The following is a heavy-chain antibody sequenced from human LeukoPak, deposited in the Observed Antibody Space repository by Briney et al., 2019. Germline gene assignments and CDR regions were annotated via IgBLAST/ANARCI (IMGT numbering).Heavy chain of an antibody. D-gene: IGHD5-24*01. Sequence: SETLSLTCTVSGGSINDYYWSWIRQPPRKGLESIGYIYYSGNTNYNPSLRARVTISVDTSKNQFSLRLTSVTAADTAVYYCAREALDGYNLPYYFDYWGRGSLVTVSS. J-gene: IGHJ4*02. V-gene: IGHV4-59*01. CDR3: AREALDGYNLPYYFDY. CDR2: IYYSGNT. CDR1: GGSINDYY.